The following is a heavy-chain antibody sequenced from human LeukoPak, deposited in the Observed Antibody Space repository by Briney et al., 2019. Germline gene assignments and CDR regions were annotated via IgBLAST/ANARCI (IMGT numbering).Heavy chain of an antibody. Sequence: PGGSLRLSCAASGFTFSSYAMSWVRQAPGKGLEWGSAISGSGGSTYYADSVKGRFTISRDNSKNTLYLQMNSLRAEDTAVYYCAKVQYGPSYYYYYMDVWGKGTTVTVSS. J-gene: IGHJ6*03. V-gene: IGHV3-23*01. D-gene: IGHD2/OR15-2a*01. CDR1: GFTFSSYA. CDR3: AKVQYGPSYYYYYMDV. CDR2: ISGSGGST.